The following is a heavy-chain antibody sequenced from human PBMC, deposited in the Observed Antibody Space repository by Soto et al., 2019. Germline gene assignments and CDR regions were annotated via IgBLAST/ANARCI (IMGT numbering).Heavy chain of an antibody. CDR3: ARDLTKKLDY. J-gene: IGHJ4*02. CDR2: INPNSGGT. Sequence: ASVWVSCKASGYTFTGYYMHWVRQAPGQGLEWMGWINPNSGGTNYAQEFQGRVTMTRDTCIXXAYMELSRLRSDDTAVYYCARDLTKKLDYWGPGTLVIVSS. D-gene: IGHD2-15*01. CDR1: GYTFTGYY. V-gene: IGHV1-2*02.